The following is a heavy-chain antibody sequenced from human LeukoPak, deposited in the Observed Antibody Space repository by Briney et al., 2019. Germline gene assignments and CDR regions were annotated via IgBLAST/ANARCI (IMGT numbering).Heavy chain of an antibody. J-gene: IGHJ3*02. V-gene: IGHV3-48*02. Sequence: GGSLRLSCAASGFTFSSYSMNWVRQAPGKGLEWVSYINIISSEIYYGDSVKGRFTISTDNAKNSVYLQMNSLRDEDTAVYYCARDRAYAFDNWGQGTMVTVPS. D-gene: IGHD3-10*01. CDR3: ARDRAYAFDN. CDR2: INIISSEI. CDR1: GFTFSSYS.